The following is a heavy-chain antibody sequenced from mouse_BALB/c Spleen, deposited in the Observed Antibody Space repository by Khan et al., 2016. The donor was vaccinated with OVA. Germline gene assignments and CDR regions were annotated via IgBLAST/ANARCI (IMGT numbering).Heavy chain of an antibody. J-gene: IGHJ4*01. CDR1: GFSLTSYG. Sequence: QVQLKQSGLGLVAPSQSLSITCTVSGFSLTSYGVNWVRQPPGKGLEWLGVIWGDGSTNYHSALKSRLNISKDNSKSQVFLKLISLQTDDTATYYCTRFEYYGNFYAMDYWGQGTSVTVSS. CDR2: IWGDGST. CDR3: TRFEYYGNFYAMDY. V-gene: IGHV2-3*01. D-gene: IGHD2-1*01.